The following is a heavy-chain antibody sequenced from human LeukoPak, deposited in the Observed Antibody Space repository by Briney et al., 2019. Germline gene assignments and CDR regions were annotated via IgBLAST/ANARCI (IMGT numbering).Heavy chain of an antibody. V-gene: IGHV3-21*01. CDR1: GVTLSDAW. CDR3: ARDNVGSWAYGMDV. J-gene: IGHJ6*02. D-gene: IGHD1-26*01. Sequence: PGGSLRLSCAASGVTLSDAWMNWVRQAPGKGLEWVSSISSSSSYIYYADSVKGRFTISRDNAKNSLYLQMNSLRAEDTAVYYCARDNVGSWAYGMDVWGQGTTVTVSS. CDR2: ISSSSSYI.